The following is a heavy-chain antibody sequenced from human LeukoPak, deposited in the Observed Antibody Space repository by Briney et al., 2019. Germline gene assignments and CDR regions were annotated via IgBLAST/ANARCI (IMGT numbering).Heavy chain of an antibody. CDR2: IKQDGSEK. CDR3: AKEFRSVVDGGNSRLNAFDI. J-gene: IGHJ3*02. V-gene: IGHV3-7*01. CDR1: GFTFSSYW. Sequence: GGSLRLSCAASGFTFSSYWMSWVRQAPGKGLEWVANIKQDGSEKYYVDSVKGRFTISRDNSKNTLYLQMNSLRAEDTAVYYCAKEFRSVVDGGNSRLNAFDIWGQGTMVTVSS. D-gene: IGHD4-23*01.